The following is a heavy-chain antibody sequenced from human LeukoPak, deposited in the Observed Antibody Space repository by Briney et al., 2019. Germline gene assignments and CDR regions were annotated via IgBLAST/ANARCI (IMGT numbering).Heavy chain of an antibody. CDR3: ARGKSSYFNFDY. D-gene: IGHD2-15*01. CDR2: INHSGST. V-gene: IGHV4-34*01. Sequence: SETLSLTCAVYGGSFSGYYWSWTRQPPGKGLEWIGEINHSGSTNYNPSLKSRVTISVDTSKNQFSLKLSSVTAADTAVYYCARGKSSYFNFDYWGQGTLVTVSS. J-gene: IGHJ4*02. CDR1: GGSFSGYY.